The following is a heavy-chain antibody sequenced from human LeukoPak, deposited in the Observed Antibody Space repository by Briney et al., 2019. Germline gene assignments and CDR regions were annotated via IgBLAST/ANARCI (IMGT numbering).Heavy chain of an antibody. D-gene: IGHD1-26*01. Sequence: PGGSLRLSCAPSGFIFSNYEMNWVRQAPGKGLEWVSYIRSNGGTIYYADSVKGRFTVSRDNARDSLHLQLNSLRAEDTAVYYCAKGGPSRKMTVGATLDYWGQGTRVTGSS. CDR1: GFIFSNYE. J-gene: IGHJ4*02. CDR3: AKGGPSRKMTVGATLDY. CDR2: IRSNGGTI. V-gene: IGHV3-48*03.